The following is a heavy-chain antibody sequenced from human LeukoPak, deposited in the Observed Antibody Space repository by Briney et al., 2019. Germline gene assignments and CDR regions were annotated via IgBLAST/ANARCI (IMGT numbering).Heavy chain of an antibody. CDR1: GGSLSGYY. CDR3: ARARRDYSRSFDY. J-gene: IGHJ4*02. D-gene: IGHD4-11*01. CDR2: INHSGST. V-gene: IGHV4-34*01. Sequence: NPSETLSLTCAVSGGSLSGYYWTWIRQPPGKGLEWIGEINHSGSTNYNPSLKSRVTISVDTSRKQFFLRLSSVTAADTAMYYCARARRDYSRSFDYWGQGTLVTVSS.